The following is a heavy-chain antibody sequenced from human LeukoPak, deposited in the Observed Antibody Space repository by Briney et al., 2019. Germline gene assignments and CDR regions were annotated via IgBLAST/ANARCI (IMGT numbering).Heavy chain of an antibody. J-gene: IGHJ4*02. V-gene: IGHV3-23*01. CDR1: GFTFRTYG. Sequence: PGGSLRLSCAASGFTFRTYGMNWVRQAPGKGLEWGSIISGSGGSTNYADSVKGRFTISRDNSRNTLYLQMNSLRAEDTAVYYCAKRGHTSGYSYFFDYWGQGTLVTVSS. D-gene: IGHD3-9*01. CDR3: AKRGHTSGYSYFFDY. CDR2: ISGSGGST.